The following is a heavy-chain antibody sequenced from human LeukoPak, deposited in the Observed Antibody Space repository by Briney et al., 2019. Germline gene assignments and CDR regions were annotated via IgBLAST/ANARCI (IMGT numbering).Heavy chain of an antibody. Sequence: GGSLRLSCAASGFTFSSYEMNWVRQAPGKGLEWVSYISSSGSTIYYADSVKGRFTISRDNAKNSLYLQMNSLRAEDTAVYYCASAGYFDWPGREFDYWGQGTLVTVSS. CDR1: GFTFSSYE. D-gene: IGHD3-9*01. V-gene: IGHV3-48*03. J-gene: IGHJ4*02. CDR3: ASAGYFDWPGREFDY. CDR2: ISSSGSTI.